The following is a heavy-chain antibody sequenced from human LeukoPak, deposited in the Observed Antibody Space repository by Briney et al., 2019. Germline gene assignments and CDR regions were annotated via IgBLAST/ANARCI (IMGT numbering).Heavy chain of an antibody. CDR2: ISYDGSNK. CDR1: GFTFSSYG. Sequence: GGSLRLSCAASGFTFSSYGMHWVRQAPGKGLEWVAVISYDGSNKYYADSVKGRFTISRDNSKNTLYLQMNSLRAEDTAVYYCAKLNYYDSSGYSYDGYWGQVTLVTVAS. V-gene: IGHV3-30*18. D-gene: IGHD3-22*01. J-gene: IGHJ4*02. CDR3: AKLNYYDSSGYSYDGY.